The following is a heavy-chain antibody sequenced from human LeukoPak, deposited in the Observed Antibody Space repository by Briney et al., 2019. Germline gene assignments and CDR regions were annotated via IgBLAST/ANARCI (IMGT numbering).Heavy chain of an antibody. CDR3: ARVGKCSMIVVY. CDR1: AGSLSCYS. D-gene: IGHD3-22*01. Sequence: SETLSLTCAVYAGSLSCYSCSWIRQPPGNGLEWIGEINHSGSTNYNPSLKSRVTISVDTSKNQFSLKLSSVTAADTAVYYCARVGKCSMIVVYWGQGTLVTVSS. CDR2: INHSGST. J-gene: IGHJ4*02. V-gene: IGHV4-34*01.